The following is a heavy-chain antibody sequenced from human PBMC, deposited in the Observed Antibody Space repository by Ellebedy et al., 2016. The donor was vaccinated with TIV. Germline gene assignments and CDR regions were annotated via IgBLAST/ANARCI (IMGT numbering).Heavy chain of an antibody. CDR3: ARAREWELPSDAFDI. CDR1: GFTVSSNY. V-gene: IGHV3-11*01. CDR2: ISSSGSTI. J-gene: IGHJ3*02. Sequence: GESLKISXAASGFTVSSNYMSWIRQAPGKGLEWVSYISSSGSTIYYADSVKGRFTISRDNAKNSLYLQMNSLRAEDTAVYYCARAREWELPSDAFDIWGQGTMVTVSS. D-gene: IGHD1-26*01.